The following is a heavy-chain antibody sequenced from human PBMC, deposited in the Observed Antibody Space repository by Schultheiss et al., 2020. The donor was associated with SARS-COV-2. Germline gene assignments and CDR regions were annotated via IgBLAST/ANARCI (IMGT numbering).Heavy chain of an antibody. CDR3: ARPIWFGDPSGGMDV. D-gene: IGHD3-10*01. CDR1: GFTFADYA. V-gene: IGHV3-74*01. CDR2: INSDGSST. J-gene: IGHJ6*02. Sequence: GGSLRLSCAASGFTFADYAMHWVRQAPGKGLVWVSRINSDGSSTSYADSVKGRFTISRDNSKNTLYLQMNSLRAEDTAVYYCARPIWFGDPSGGMDVWGQGTTVTVSS.